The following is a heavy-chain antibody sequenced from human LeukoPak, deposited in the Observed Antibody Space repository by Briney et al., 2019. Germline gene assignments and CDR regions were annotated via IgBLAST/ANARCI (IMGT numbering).Heavy chain of an antibody. CDR2: ISYDGSNK. J-gene: IGHJ4*02. D-gene: IGHD2-2*01. V-gene: IGHV3-30-3*01. CDR3: ARDRGEYCSSTSCSALRY. Sequence: GGSLRLSCAASGFTFSSYAMHWVRQAPGKGLEWVAVISYDGSNKYYADSVKGRFTISRDNSKNTLYLQMNSLGAEDTAVYYCARDRGEYCSSTSCSALRYWGQGTLVTVSS. CDR1: GFTFSSYA.